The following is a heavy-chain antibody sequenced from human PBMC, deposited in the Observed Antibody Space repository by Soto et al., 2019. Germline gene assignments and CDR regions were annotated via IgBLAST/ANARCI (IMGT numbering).Heavy chain of an antibody. Sequence: QVQLVQSGAEVKKPGSSVKVSCKASGGTFSSYAISWVRQAPGQGLEWMGGIIPIFGTANYAQKFHGRVTITADESTSTAYMELSSLRSEDTAVYYCARGLVYSGSSTGYYYYYGMDVWGQGTTVTVSS. CDR2: IIPIFGTA. J-gene: IGHJ6*02. CDR3: ARGLVYSGSSTGYYYYYGMDV. V-gene: IGHV1-69*01. CDR1: GGTFSSYA. D-gene: IGHD1-26*01.